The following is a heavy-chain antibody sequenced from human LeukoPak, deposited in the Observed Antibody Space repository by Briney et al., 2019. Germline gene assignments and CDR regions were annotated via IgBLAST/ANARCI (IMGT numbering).Heavy chain of an antibody. Sequence: GGSLRLSCAASGFTFSSYAMSWVRQAPGKGLEWVSAISGSGGSTYYADSVKGRFTISRDNSKNTLYLQMNSLRAEDTAVYYCAKHYDSSGYVHDAFDIWGQGTMVTVSS. CDR1: GFTFSSYA. CDR2: ISGSGGST. CDR3: AKHYDSSGYVHDAFDI. D-gene: IGHD3-22*01. V-gene: IGHV3-23*01. J-gene: IGHJ3*02.